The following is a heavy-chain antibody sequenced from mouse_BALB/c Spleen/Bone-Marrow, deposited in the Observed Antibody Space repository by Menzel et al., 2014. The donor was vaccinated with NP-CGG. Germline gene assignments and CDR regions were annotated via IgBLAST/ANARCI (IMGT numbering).Heavy chain of an antibody. J-gene: IGHJ4*01. CDR2: INPGSGGT. CDR1: GYAFTNYL. V-gene: IGHV1-54*03. D-gene: IGHD2-14*01. Sequence: QVQLKQSGAELVRPGTSVKVSCKASGYAFTNYLIEWVKQRPGQGLEWIGVINPGSGGTNYNEKFKGKATLTADKSSSTAYMQLSSLTPDDSAVYFCAREVRRNYAMDYWGQGASVTVSS. CDR3: AREVRRNYAMDY.